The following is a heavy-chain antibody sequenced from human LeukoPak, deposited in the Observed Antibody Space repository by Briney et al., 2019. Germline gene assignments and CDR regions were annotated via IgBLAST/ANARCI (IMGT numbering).Heavy chain of an antibody. J-gene: IGHJ4*02. CDR2: IKSDGSWT. Sequence: GGSLILSCAASGFSIRGYWMHWVRQAPGKGLMWVSRIKSDGSWTNYADSVRGRFTISRDNAKNTLFLQMVGLRAEDTAIYYCVRDGDAYDFDLWGQGILVTVSS. D-gene: IGHD5-12*01. CDR3: VRDGDAYDFDL. CDR1: GFSIRGYW. V-gene: IGHV3-74*01.